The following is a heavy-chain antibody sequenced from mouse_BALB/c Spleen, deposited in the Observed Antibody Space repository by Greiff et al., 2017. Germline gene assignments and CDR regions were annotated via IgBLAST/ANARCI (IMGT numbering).Heavy chain of an antibody. Sequence: DVKLQESGPDLVKPSQSLSLTCTVTGYSITSGYSWHWIRQFPGNKLEWMGYIHYSGSTNYNPSLKSRISSTRDTSKNQFFLQLNSVTTEDTATYYCAIYYGNYGGPWFAYWGQGTLVTVSA. CDR2: IHYSGST. CDR3: AIYYGNYGGPWFAY. D-gene: IGHD2-1*01. CDR1: GYSITSGYS. V-gene: IGHV3-1*02. J-gene: IGHJ3*01.